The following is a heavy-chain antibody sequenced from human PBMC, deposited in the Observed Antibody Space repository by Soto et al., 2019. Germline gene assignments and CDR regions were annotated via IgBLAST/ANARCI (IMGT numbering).Heavy chain of an antibody. Sequence: EVQLLESGGGLVQPGGSLRLSCAASGFTFSSYAMSWVRQAPGKGLEWVSAISGSGGSTYYADSVKGRFTISRDNSKNTLYLQMNGLRAEDTAVSYCAQSPIAAAGSSVGRFDPWGQGTMVTVSS. V-gene: IGHV3-23*01. D-gene: IGHD6-13*01. CDR1: GFTFSSYA. J-gene: IGHJ5*02. CDR3: AQSPIAAAGSSVGRFDP. CDR2: ISGSGGST.